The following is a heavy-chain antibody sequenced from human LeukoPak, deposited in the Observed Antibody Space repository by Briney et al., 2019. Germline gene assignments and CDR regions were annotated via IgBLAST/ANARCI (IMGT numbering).Heavy chain of an antibody. CDR2: IKQDGSEK. CDR1: GFTFSNYC. CDR3: AKAVRGVIDY. J-gene: IGHJ4*02. Sequence: GGSLRLSCAASGFTFSNYCMNWVRQAPGKGLEWVANIKQDGSEKYYVDSVKGRFTISRDNAKKSLDLQMNSLRAEDTAVYYCAKAVRGVIDYWGQGTLVTVSS. V-gene: IGHV3-7*01. D-gene: IGHD3-10*01.